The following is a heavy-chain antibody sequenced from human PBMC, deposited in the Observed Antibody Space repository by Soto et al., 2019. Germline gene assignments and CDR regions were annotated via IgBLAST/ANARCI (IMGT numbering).Heavy chain of an antibody. D-gene: IGHD6-6*01. V-gene: IGHV1-69*01. Sequence: QVKLVQSWAEVKKPGSSVKVSCKASGGTFSSYAISWVRQAPGQGREWMGGIIPIFGTANYAQKFQGRVTITADDSTSTGYMELSSLRSEDTAVYYCARGDYSSSPGPFDSWGQGTLVTVS. CDR2: IIPIFGTA. CDR3: ARGDYSSSPGPFDS. CDR1: GGTFSSYA. J-gene: IGHJ4*02.